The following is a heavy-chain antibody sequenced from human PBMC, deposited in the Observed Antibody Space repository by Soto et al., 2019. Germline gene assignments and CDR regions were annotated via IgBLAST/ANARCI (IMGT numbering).Heavy chain of an antibody. V-gene: IGHV1-8*01. Sequence: QVQLVQSGAEVKKPGASVKVSCKASGYTFTSYDINWVRQATGQGLEWMGWMNPNSGNTGYAQKFQGRVTMTRNTSISTAYMELSSLRSEDTAVYYCARGGCSSTSCHLYYYYYYGMDVWGQGTTVTVSS. CDR1: GYTFTSYD. J-gene: IGHJ6*02. CDR3: ARGGCSSTSCHLYYYYYYGMDV. D-gene: IGHD2-2*01. CDR2: MNPNSGNT.